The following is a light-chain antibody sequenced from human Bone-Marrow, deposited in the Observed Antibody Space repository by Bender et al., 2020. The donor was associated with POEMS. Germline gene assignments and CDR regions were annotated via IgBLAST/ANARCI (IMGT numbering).Light chain of an antibody. J-gene: IGLJ2*01. Sequence: QSALSQPPSASGSPGQSVTISCTGSSRDVGSYDLVSWYQQHPGKAPKLMIYEVTKRPSGVSNRFSGSKSGNTASLTISGLQAEDEADYYCSSYTSSSTLGVFGGGTKLTVL. CDR3: SSYTSSSTLGV. CDR1: SRDVGSYDL. V-gene: IGLV2-14*01. CDR2: EVT.